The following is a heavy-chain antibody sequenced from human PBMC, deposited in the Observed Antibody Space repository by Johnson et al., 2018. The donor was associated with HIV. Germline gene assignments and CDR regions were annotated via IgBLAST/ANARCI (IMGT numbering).Heavy chain of an antibody. CDR1: GFTFDDYG. CDR3: ARDNWDYNAFDS. Sequence: VQLVESGGGVVRPGGSLRLSCAASGFTFDDYGMTWVRQAPGKGLECVAVISYDGSNKYYADSVKGRFTISRDNSKNTLYLQMNSLRAEDTAVYYCARDNWDYNAFDSWGQGTMVTVSS. CDR2: ISYDGSNK. J-gene: IGHJ3*02. D-gene: IGHD1-7*01. V-gene: IGHV3-30*03.